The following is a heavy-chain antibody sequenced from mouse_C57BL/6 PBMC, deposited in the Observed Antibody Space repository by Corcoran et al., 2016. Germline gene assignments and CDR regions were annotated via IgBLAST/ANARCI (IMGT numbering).Heavy chain of an antibody. CDR3: ARTGGYYYGSSSHFDY. D-gene: IGHD1-1*01. J-gene: IGHJ2*01. CDR2: IYWDDDK. CDR1: GFSLSTSGMG. Sequence: QVTLKESGPGILQSSQTLSLTCSFSGFSLSTSGMGVSWIRQPSGKGLEWLAHIYWDDDKRYNPSLKSRLTISKDTSRNQVFLKITSVDTADTATYYCARTGGYYYGSSSHFDYWGQGTTLTVSS. V-gene: IGHV8-12*01.